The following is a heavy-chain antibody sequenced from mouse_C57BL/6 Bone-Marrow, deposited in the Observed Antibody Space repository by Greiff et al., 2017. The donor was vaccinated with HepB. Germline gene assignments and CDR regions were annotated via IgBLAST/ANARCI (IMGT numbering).Heavy chain of an antibody. J-gene: IGHJ3*01. D-gene: IGHD4-1*01. CDR2: IHPNSGST. Sequence: QVQLQQPGAELVKPGASVKLSCKASGYTFTSYWMHWVKQRPGQGLEWIGMIHPNSGSTNYNEKFKSKATLTVDKSSSTAYMQLSRLTSEDSAVYYCARRANWVFAYWGQGTLVTVSA. CDR1: GYTFTSYW. V-gene: IGHV1-64*01. CDR3: ARRANWVFAY.